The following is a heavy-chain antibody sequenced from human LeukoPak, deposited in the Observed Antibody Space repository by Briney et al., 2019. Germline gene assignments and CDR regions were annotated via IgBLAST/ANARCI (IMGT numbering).Heavy chain of an antibody. Sequence: SETLSLTCTVSGGSISSGSYYWRWIRQPAGKGLEWIGRIYTSGSTNYNPSLKSRVTISVDTSKNQFSLKLSSVTAADTAVYYCARGYSSSWNGLDYWGQGTLVTVSS. CDR1: GGSISSGSYY. CDR3: ARGYSSSWNGLDY. CDR2: IYTSGST. V-gene: IGHV4-61*02. J-gene: IGHJ4*02. D-gene: IGHD6-13*01.